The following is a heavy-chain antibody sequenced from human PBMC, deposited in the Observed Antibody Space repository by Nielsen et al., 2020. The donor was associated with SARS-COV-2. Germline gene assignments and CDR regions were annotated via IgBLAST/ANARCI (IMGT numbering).Heavy chain of an antibody. CDR3: ARGDIVVVPAAMLDY. V-gene: IGHV1-46*01. D-gene: IGHD2-2*01. Sequence: WVRQAPGQGLEWMGIISPSGGSTSYAQKFQGRVTMTRDTSTSTVYMELSSLRSEDTAVYYCARGDIVVVPAAMLDYWGQGTLVTVSS. J-gene: IGHJ4*02. CDR2: ISPSGGST.